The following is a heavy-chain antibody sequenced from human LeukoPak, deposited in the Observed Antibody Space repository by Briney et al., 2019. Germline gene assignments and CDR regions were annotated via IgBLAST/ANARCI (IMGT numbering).Heavy chain of an antibody. V-gene: IGHV1-18*04. J-gene: IGHJ4*02. CDR2: ISAYNGNT. CDR1: GYTFTSYG. D-gene: IGHD3-9*01. CDR3: ARVGLRYFDWLLTGYFDY. Sequence: GASVKVSCKASGYTFTSYGISWVRQAPGQGLEWMGWISAYNGNTNYAQKLQGRVTMTTDTSTSTAYMELRSLRSDDTAVYYCARVGLRYFDWLLTGYFDYWGQGTLVTVSS.